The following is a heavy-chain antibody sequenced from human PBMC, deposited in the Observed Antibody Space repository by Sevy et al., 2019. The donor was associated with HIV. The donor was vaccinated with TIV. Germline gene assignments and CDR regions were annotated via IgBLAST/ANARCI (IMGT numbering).Heavy chain of an antibody. D-gene: IGHD3-22*01. J-gene: IGHJ4*02. CDR2: IKSKTDGGTT. V-gene: IGHV3-15*07. CDR3: TTDPYYDDSTGFQPYFDY. Sequence: GGSLRLSCAASGFTFSNAWLNWVRQAPGKGLEWVGRIKSKTDGGTTDYAAPVKGRFTISRDDSKNTLYLQMNSLKTEDTAVYYCTTDPYYDDSTGFQPYFDYWGQETLVTVSS. CDR1: GFTFSNAW.